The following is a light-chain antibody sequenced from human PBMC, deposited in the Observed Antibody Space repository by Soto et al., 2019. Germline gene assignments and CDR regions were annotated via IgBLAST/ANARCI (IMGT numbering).Light chain of an antibody. V-gene: IGLV2-23*02. J-gene: IGLJ1*01. CDR3: CSYAGSSTFYV. CDR1: SSDVGSYNL. Sequence: LTQPACVAGSSGQSIAISCTETSSDVGSYNLVSWYQQHPGKAPKLMIYEVSKRPSGVSNRFSGSKSGNTASLTISGLQAEDEADYYCCSYAGSSTFYVFGTGTKVTVL. CDR2: EVS.